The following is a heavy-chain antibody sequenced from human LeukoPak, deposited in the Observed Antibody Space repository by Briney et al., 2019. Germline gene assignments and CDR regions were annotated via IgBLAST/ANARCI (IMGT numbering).Heavy chain of an antibody. CDR1: GFTVSSTY. Sequence: GWSLRVSWASSGFTVSSTYISWVPQAAGKGLEWVAVIYSGGTTYYADSVKGRFTISRDNSKNTLHLQMNSLRAEDTAVYYCARVKYSYAHAAHWGQGTLVTVSS. CDR3: ARVKYSYAHAAH. J-gene: IGHJ4*02. D-gene: IGHD5-18*01. CDR2: IYSGGTT. V-gene: IGHV3-66*01.